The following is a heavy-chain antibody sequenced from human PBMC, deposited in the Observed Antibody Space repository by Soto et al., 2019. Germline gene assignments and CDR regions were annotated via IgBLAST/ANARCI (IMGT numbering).Heavy chain of an antibody. CDR1: GGSISNYY. D-gene: IGHD6-19*01. CDR2: NYYSGSI. V-gene: IGHV4-59*01. Sequence: SETLSLTCTVSGGSISNYYWSWIRQPPGKGLEWIGYNYYSGSINYNPSLKSRVTISEDTSKNQFSLKMSSVTAADTAVYYCAREIAVAGTHYFDYWGQGTLVTVSS. CDR3: AREIAVAGTHYFDY. J-gene: IGHJ4*02.